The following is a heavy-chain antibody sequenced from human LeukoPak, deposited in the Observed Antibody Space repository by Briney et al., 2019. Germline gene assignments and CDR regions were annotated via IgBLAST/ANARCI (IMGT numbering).Heavy chain of an antibody. J-gene: IGHJ4*02. Sequence: SETLSLTCAVSGGSISSYYWSWIRQPPGKGLEWIGYIYYSGSTNYNPSLKSRVTISVDTSKNQFSLKLSSVTAADTAVYYCARGRKQWLVAYWGQGTLVTVSS. D-gene: IGHD6-19*01. CDR2: IYYSGST. CDR1: GGSISSYY. V-gene: IGHV4-59*01. CDR3: ARGRKQWLVAY.